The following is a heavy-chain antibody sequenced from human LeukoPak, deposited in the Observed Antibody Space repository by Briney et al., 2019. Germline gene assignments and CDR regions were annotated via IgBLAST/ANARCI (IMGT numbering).Heavy chain of an antibody. D-gene: IGHD2-2*01. CDR3: ARVGGGGYCSSTSCHLLF. J-gene: IGHJ4*02. V-gene: IGHV1-18*01. CDR2: ISVYNGDA. CDR1: GDTFTSNG. Sequence: ASVKVSCKASGDTFTSNGMTWVRQAPGQGLEWMGWISVYNGDANYAQKLQGRGTMTTDTSTSTAYMELRSLRSDDTAVYYCARVGGGGYCSSTSCHLLFWGQGTLVTVSS.